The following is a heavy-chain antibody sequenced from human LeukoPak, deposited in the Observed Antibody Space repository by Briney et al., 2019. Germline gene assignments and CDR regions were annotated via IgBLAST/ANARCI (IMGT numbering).Heavy chain of an antibody. CDR2: ISGSGGST. V-gene: IGHV3-23*01. Sequence: PGGSLRLSXAASGFTFSSYAMSWVRQAPGKGLEWVSAISGSGGSTYYADSVKGRFTISRDNSKNTLYLQMNSLRAEDTAVYYCAKIGLYDSSGYYYRPIGAFDIWGQGTMVTVSS. J-gene: IGHJ3*02. D-gene: IGHD3-22*01. CDR3: AKIGLYDSSGYYYRPIGAFDI. CDR1: GFTFSSYA.